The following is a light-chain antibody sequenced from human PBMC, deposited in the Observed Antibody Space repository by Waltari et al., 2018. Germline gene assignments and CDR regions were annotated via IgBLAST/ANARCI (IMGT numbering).Light chain of an antibody. CDR1: SSHVGSFNL. V-gene: IGLV2-23*01. J-gene: IGLJ1*01. CDR3: CSYAGSSTYV. CDR2: EGI. Sequence: QSALTQPASVSGSPGQSITLPCTGTSSHVGSFNLVPWYQQHPGKAPKLLIYEGIKRPSGLSNRFSGSKSGNTASLTISGLQAEDEADYYCCSYAGSSTYVFGTGTKVTVL.